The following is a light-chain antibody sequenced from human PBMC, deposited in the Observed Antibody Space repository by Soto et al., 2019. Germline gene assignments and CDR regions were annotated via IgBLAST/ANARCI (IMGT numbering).Light chain of an antibody. CDR2: ATS. CDR3: QQSYKMPS. Sequence: EIPLTQSPSSVAASVGDRLTLTCRASRNVSIYLNWYQHKPGKGPTLLIHATSNLQIGVPSRFSGSGSGTEFTLTISSLEPEDFGTYYCQQSYKMPSFGQGTRLEI. J-gene: IGKJ5*01. V-gene: IGKV1-39*01. CDR1: RNVSIY.